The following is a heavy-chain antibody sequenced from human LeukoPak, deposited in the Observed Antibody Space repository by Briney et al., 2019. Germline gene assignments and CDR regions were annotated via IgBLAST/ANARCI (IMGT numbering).Heavy chain of an antibody. Sequence: ASVKVSCKVSGYTLTELSMHWVRQAPGKGLEWMGGFDPEDGETIYAQKFQGRVTMTEDISTDTAYMELSSLRSEDTAVYHCATGISYFSAFAFDIWGQGTMVTVSS. V-gene: IGHV1-24*01. CDR3: ATGISYFSAFAFDI. CDR2: FDPEDGET. D-gene: IGHD1-26*01. J-gene: IGHJ3*02. CDR1: GYTLTELS.